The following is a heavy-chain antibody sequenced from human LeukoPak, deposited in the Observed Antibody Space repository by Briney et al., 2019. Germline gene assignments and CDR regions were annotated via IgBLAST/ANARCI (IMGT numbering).Heavy chain of an antibody. V-gene: IGHV3-20*04. CDR1: GFTFDAYG. CDR2: INWNGGST. Sequence: GGSLRLSCAASGFTFDAYGMSWVRQAPGKGLEWVSGINWNGGSTGYADSVKGRFTISRDNAKNSLYLQMNSLRAEDTALYYCARGKYCSGGSCYSDFDYWGQGTLVTVSS. J-gene: IGHJ4*02. D-gene: IGHD2-15*01. CDR3: ARGKYCSGGSCYSDFDY.